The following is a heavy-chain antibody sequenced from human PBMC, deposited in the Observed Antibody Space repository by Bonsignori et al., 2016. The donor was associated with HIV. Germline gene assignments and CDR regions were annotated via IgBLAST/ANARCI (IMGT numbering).Heavy chain of an antibody. Sequence: WIRQPPGKGLEWVAVISYDGSNKYYADSVKGRFTISRDNSKNTLYLQMNSLRAEDTAVYYCAREGVALKDDAFDIWGQGTMVTVSS. CDR2: ISYDGSNK. D-gene: IGHD2-15*01. CDR3: AREGVALKDDAFDI. V-gene: IGHV3-30-3*01. J-gene: IGHJ3*02.